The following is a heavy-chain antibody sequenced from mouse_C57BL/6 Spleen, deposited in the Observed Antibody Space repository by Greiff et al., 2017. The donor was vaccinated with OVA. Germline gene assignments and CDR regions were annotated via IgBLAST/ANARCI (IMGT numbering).Heavy chain of an antibody. D-gene: IGHD1-1*01. CDR1: GYTFTDYY. J-gene: IGHJ4*01. V-gene: IGHV1-76*01. CDR3: ARDYGSSLYAMDY. Sequence: VQVVESGAELVRPGASVKLSCKASGYTFTDYYINWVKQRPGQGLEWIARIYPGSGNTYYNEKFKGKATLTAEKSSSTAYMQLSSLTSEDTAVYFSARDYGSSLYAMDYWGQGTSVTVSS. CDR2: IYPGSGNT.